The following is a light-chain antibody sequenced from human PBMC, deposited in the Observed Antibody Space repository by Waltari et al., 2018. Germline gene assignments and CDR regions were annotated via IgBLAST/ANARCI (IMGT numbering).Light chain of an antibody. CDR1: QAISNS. J-gene: IGKJ4*02. V-gene: IGKV1-NL1*01. CDR3: QQYAATPLT. Sequence: DIQMTQSPSSLSASVGDRVTITCRASQAISNSLAWYQQKPGKAPKVLLYRASTLESGVPSRFSASGTGTDYTLTISSLQPEDFATYYCQQYAATPLTFGGGTKVEIK. CDR2: RAS.